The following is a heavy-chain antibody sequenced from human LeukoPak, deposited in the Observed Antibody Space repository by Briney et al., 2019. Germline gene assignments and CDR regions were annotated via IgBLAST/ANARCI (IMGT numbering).Heavy chain of an antibody. Sequence: GGSLRLSCAASGFTFDDYAVHWVRQAPGKGLEWVSGISWNSGSIGYADSVKGRFTISRDNAKNSLYLQMNGLRAEDTAVYYCARASSTKEDYWGQGTLITVSS. CDR3: ARASSTKEDY. D-gene: IGHD1-1*01. V-gene: IGHV3-9*01. CDR2: ISWNSGSI. J-gene: IGHJ4*02. CDR1: GFTFDDYA.